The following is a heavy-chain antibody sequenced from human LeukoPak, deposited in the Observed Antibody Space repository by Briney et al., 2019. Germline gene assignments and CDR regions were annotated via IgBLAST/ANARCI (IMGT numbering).Heavy chain of an antibody. CDR1: GGSISSYY. CDR2: IYYSGNT. J-gene: IGHJ4*02. V-gene: IGHV4-59*01. CDR3: ARGESPGYSSSWGY. Sequence: SETLSLTCTVSGGSISSYYWSWIRQPPGKGLEWIGDIYYSGNTNYNPSLKSRVTISVDTSKNQFSLKLTSVTAADTAVYYCARGESPGYSSSWGYWGQGTLVTVSS. D-gene: IGHD6-13*01.